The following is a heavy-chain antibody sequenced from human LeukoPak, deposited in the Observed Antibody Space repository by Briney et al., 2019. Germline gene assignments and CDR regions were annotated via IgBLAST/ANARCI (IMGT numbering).Heavy chain of an antibody. CDR1: GGSISSYY. CDR2: IYTSGST. V-gene: IGHV4-4*07. Sequence: SETLSLTCTVSGGSISSYYWSWIRQPAGKGLEWIGRIYTSGSTNYNPSLKRRVPMSVDTSKNQFSLKLSSVTAADTAVYYCASTPRDSPSYYYGSGSSLDYWGQGTLVTVSS. J-gene: IGHJ4*02. CDR3: ASTPRDSPSYYYGSGSSLDY. D-gene: IGHD3-10*01.